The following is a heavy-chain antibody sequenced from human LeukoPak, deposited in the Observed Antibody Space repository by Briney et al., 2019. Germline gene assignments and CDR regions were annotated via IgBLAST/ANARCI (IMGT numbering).Heavy chain of an antibody. CDR3: ARGADGYNLMNY. J-gene: IGHJ4*02. CDR1: GGSISSSNSY. V-gene: IGHV4-39*07. Sequence: PSETLSLTCTVSGGSISSSNSYWGWIRQPPGKGLEWIGTIYYSGSTYYNPSLKSRVTISEDTSRNQFSLKLSSVTAADTAVYYCARGADGYNLMNYWGQGTLVTVSS. D-gene: IGHD5-24*01. CDR2: IYYSGST.